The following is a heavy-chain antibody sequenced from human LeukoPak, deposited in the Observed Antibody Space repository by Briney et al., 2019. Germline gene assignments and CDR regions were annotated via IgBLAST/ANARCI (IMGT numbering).Heavy chain of an antibody. CDR3: TGSFGELSFFDY. CDR1: GFTFNDYG. CDR2: IRSKTYGGTT. V-gene: IGHV3-49*04. J-gene: IGHJ4*02. Sequence: GGSLRLSCAASGFTFNDYGMNWVRQVPGKGLEWVGFIRSKTYGGTTEYAASVKGRFTISRDDSKSIAYLQMNSLKTEDTAVYYCTGSFGELSFFDYWGQGTLVTVSS. D-gene: IGHD3-10*01.